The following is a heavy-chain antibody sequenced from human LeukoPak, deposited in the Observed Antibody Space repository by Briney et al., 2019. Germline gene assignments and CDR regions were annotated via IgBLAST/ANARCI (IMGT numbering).Heavy chain of an antibody. J-gene: IGHJ4*02. CDR2: ISSSGSTI. V-gene: IGHV3-48*03. CDR1: GFTFSSYE. CDR3: ARGLWSGTY. Sequence: PGGSLRLSCAASGFTFSSYEMNWVRQAPGKGLEWVSYISSSGSTIYYADSVKGRFTISRDNAKNSLYLQMDSLRAEDTAVYFCARGLWSGTYWGQGTLVTVSS. D-gene: IGHD3-3*01.